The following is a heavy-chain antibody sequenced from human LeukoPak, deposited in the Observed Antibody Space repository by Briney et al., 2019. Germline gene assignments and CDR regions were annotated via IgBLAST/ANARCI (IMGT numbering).Heavy chain of an antibody. CDR3: ARALRPTYSSGWYWYDAFDI. V-gene: IGHV3-23*01. D-gene: IGHD6-19*01. CDR2: ISGSGGST. J-gene: IGHJ3*02. CDR1: GFTFSSYA. Sequence: GGSLRLSCAASGFTFSSYAMSWVRQAPGKGLEWVSAISGSGGSTYYADSVKGRFTISRDNSKNTLYLQMNSLRAEDTAVYYCARALRPTYSSGWYWYDAFDIWGQGTMVTVSS.